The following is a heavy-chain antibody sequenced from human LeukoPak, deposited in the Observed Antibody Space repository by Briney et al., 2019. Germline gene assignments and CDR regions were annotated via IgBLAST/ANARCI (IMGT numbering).Heavy chain of an antibody. D-gene: IGHD3-10*01. CDR2: IYYSGST. CDR3: ARESDGSAPHMDV. Sequence: SETLSLTCTVPGGSISSYYWSWIRQPPGKGLEWIGYIYYSGSTNYNPSLKSRVTISVDTSKNQFSLKLSSVTAADTAVYYCARESDGSAPHMDVWGKGTTVTVSS. CDR1: GGSISSYY. J-gene: IGHJ6*04. V-gene: IGHV4-59*01.